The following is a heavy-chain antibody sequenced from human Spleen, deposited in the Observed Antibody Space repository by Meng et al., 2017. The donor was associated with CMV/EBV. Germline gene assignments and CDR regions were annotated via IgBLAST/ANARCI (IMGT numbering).Heavy chain of an antibody. CDR2: ISSSSSYI. CDR3: AKDSWLDIVVVPAAMGYYYYGMDV. D-gene: IGHD2-2*03. Sequence: GGSLRLSCAASGFNINTFEVNWVRRAPGKGLEWVSSISSSSSYIYYADSVKGRFTISRDNAKNSLYLQMNSLRAEDQAVYYCAKDSWLDIVVVPAAMGYYYYGMDVWGQGTTVTVSS. CDR1: GFNINTFE. J-gene: IGHJ6*02. V-gene: IGHV3-21*01.